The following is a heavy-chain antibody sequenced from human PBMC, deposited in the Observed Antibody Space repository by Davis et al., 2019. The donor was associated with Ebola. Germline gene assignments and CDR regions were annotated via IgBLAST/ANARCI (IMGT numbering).Heavy chain of an antibody. D-gene: IGHD4-17*01. V-gene: IGHV3-64*01. J-gene: IGHJ4*02. Sequence: PGGSLRLSCAASGFTFSSYAMHWVRQAPGKGLEYVSAISSNGGSTYYANSVKGRFTISRDNSKNTLYLQMNSLRAEDTAVYYCAREKNGDYNDYWGQGTLVTVSS. CDR3: AREKNGDYNDY. CDR2: ISSNGGST. CDR1: GFTFSSYA.